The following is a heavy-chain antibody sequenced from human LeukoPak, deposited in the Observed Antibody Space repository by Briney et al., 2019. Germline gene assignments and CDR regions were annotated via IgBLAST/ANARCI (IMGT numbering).Heavy chain of an antibody. J-gene: IGHJ4*02. Sequence: ASVKVSCKASGGTFSSYAISWVRQAPGQGLEWMGGIIPIFGTANYAQKFQGRVTITADESTSTAYMELSSLRSEDTAVYYCASGAYSSGWYRSADYWGQGTLVTVSS. V-gene: IGHV1-69*13. CDR1: GGTFSSYA. CDR2: IIPIFGTA. D-gene: IGHD6-19*01. CDR3: ASGAYSSGWYRSADY.